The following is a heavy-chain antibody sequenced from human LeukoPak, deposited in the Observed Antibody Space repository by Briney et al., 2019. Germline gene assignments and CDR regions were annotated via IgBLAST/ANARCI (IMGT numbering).Heavy chain of an antibody. Sequence: GGSLRLSCAASGFTVSSNYMSWVRQAPGKGLEWVSAISGSGGSTYYADSVKGRFTISRDNSKNTLYLQMNSLRAEDTAVYYCAKTNPELWFGETDWGQGTLVTVSS. V-gene: IGHV3-23*01. CDR2: ISGSGGST. CDR1: GFTVSSNY. D-gene: IGHD3-10*01. CDR3: AKTNPELWFGETD. J-gene: IGHJ4*02.